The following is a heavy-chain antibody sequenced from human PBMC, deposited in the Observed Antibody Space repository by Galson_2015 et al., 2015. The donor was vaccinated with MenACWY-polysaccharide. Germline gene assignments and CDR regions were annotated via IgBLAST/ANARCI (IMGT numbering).Heavy chain of an antibody. V-gene: IGHV3-66*01. Sequence: SLTLSCAASGFTVSNNYMTSVRQAPGKGLQWDSVIYSGGSTFYADSVKGKFTISRDSSRNTLYLQMNSLRAEDTAVYYCARDSLAALGRDYWGQGTLVTVSS. CDR1: GFTVSNNY. J-gene: IGHJ4*02. CDR3: ARDSLAALGRDY. CDR2: IYSGGST. D-gene: IGHD6-13*01.